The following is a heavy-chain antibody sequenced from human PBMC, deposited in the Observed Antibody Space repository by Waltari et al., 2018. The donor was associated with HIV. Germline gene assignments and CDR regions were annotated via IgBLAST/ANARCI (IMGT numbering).Heavy chain of an antibody. CDR1: GFTFGDYA. V-gene: IGHV3-49*03. CDR2: IRSKTYGGTT. D-gene: IGHD5-18*01. J-gene: IGHJ4*02. Sequence: SLRLSCTASGFTFGDYAMSWFRQAPGKGLEWVGFIRSKTYGGTTEHAASVKDRFTISRDDSKSIAYLQMNSLKTEDTAVYYCSRSRGYSYGYADYWGQGTLVTVSS. CDR3: SRSRGYSYGYADY.